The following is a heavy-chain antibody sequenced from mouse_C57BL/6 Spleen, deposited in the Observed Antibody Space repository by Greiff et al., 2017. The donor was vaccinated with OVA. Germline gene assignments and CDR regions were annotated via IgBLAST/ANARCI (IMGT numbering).Heavy chain of an antibody. V-gene: IGHV1-26*01. CDR2: INPNNGGT. J-gene: IGHJ4*01. CDR3: AFYYYGSSYDAMDY. CDR1: GYTFTDYY. D-gene: IGHD1-1*01. Sequence: EVQLQQSGPELVKPGASVKISCKASGYTFTDYYMNWVKQSHGKSLEWIGDINPNNGGTSYNQKFKGKATLTVDKSSSTAYMELRSLTSEDSAVDYCAFYYYGSSYDAMDYWGQGTSVTVSA.